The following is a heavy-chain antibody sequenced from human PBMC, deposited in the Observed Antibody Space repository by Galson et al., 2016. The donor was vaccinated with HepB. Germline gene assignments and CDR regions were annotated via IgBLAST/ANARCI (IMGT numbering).Heavy chain of an antibody. CDR2: ISYDGKSE. J-gene: IGHJ6*03. D-gene: IGHD4-11*01. V-gene: IGHV3-30*18. CDR1: GFTFSTYG. Sequence: SLRLSCAASGFTFSTYGMHWVRQAPGKGLEWVALISYDGKSESYADSVKGRVTISRDNSKNTLSLQMNSLRAEDTALYYCAKDLGDRLVTVYYYTDAWGKGTTVTVSS. CDR3: AKDLGDRLVTVYYYTDA.